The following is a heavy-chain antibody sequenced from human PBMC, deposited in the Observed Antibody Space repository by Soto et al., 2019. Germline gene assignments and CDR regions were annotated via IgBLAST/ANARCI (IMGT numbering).Heavy chain of an antibody. CDR2: ITSTSSTK. V-gene: IGHV3-48*02. CDR1: GFTFSSHT. D-gene: IGHD3-10*01. CDR3: ARRITMVRGPYYYYAMDV. Sequence: GGSLRLSCAASGFTFSSHTMNWVRQAPGKGLEWISYITSTSSTKNYADSVKGRFTISRDNANNSLYLQMNSLRDEDTAVYYCARRITMVRGPYYYYAMDVWGQGTTVTVSS. J-gene: IGHJ6*02.